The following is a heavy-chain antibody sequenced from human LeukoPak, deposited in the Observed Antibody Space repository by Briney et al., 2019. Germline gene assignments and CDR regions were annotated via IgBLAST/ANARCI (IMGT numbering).Heavy chain of an antibody. D-gene: IGHD1-26*01. CDR1: GYTFTSYY. J-gene: IGHJ5*02. V-gene: IGHV1-46*01. CDR3: ARDGSSQHTELHNWVGL. Sequence: VSVKVPCRASGYTFTSYYMHWVRQAPGQGLEWMGIINPSSGSTAYAQKFQGRVTMTRDTSTSTVYMELSSLTSEDTAVYYCARDGSSQHTELHNWVGLWGPGTLVTVSS. CDR2: INPSSGST.